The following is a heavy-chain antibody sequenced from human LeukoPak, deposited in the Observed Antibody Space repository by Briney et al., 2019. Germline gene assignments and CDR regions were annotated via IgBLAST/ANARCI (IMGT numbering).Heavy chain of an antibody. D-gene: IGHD6-13*01. Sequence: ASVKVSCKVSGYTLTELSMHWVRQAPGKGLEWMGGFDPEDGETIYAQKFQGRVTMTEDTSTDTAYMELSSLRSEDTAVYYCVKGPGGAAAGIFDYWGQGTLVTVSS. V-gene: IGHV1-24*01. J-gene: IGHJ4*02. CDR1: GYTLTELS. CDR2: FDPEDGET. CDR3: VKGPGGAAAGIFDY.